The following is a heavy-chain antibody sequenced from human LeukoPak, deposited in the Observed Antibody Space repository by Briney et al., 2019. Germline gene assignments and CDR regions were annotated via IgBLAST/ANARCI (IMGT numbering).Heavy chain of an antibody. V-gene: IGHV4-31*03. J-gene: IGHJ3*02. Sequence: PSDTLSLTCTVSGGSISSGGYYWTWIRHHPGRGLEWSGYIIYSGNTNYNASLKSRVTISVDTSKNQFSLKLSSVTAADTAVYYCARRLGGDVNDGFDIWGQGTMVTVSS. CDR1: GGSISSGGYY. CDR2: IIYSGNT. CDR3: ARRLGGDVNDGFDI. D-gene: IGHD2-21*01.